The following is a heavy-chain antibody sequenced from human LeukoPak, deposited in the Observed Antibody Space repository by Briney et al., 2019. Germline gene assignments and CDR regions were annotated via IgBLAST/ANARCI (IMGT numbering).Heavy chain of an antibody. J-gene: IGHJ4*02. CDR2: ISYDGSNN. CDR1: GFTFSTFA. D-gene: IGHD5-24*01. V-gene: IGHV3-30*18. CDR3: AKGLETTTTPGDWVFDY. Sequence: GGSLRLSCVASGFTFSTFAIRWVRQAPGKGPEWVAVISYDGSNNYYADSVKGRFTISRDSSKSTLYLQMNSLRVEDTAVYYCAKGLETTTTPGDWVFDYWGQGTLVTVSS.